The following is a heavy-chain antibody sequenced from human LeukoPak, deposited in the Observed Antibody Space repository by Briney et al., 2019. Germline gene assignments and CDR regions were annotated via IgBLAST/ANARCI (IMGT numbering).Heavy chain of an antibody. V-gene: IGHV4-31*03. CDR3: ARGVYIAAAQYAY. CDR2: IYYSGET. J-gene: IGHJ4*02. D-gene: IGHD6-13*01. CDR1: GGSISSGVNY. Sequence: SETLSLTCTVSGGSISSGVNYWSWVRQHPGKGLEWIGYIYYSGETYYNPSLKSRVTISVDTSKNQFSLKLSSVTAADTAVYYCARGVYIAAAQYAYWGQGTLVTVSS.